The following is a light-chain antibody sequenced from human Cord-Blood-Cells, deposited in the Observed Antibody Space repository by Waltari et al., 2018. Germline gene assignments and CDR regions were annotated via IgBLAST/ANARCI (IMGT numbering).Light chain of an antibody. CDR1: QSVLYSSNNKNY. CDR3: QQYYSTPIT. CDR2: WAS. J-gene: IGKJ5*01. Sequence: LAVSLGERATTNCKSSQSVLYSSNNKNYLAWYQQKPGQPPKLLIYWASTRESGVPDRFSGSGSGTDFTLTISSLQAEDVAVYYCQQYYSTPITFGQGTRLEIK. V-gene: IGKV4-1*01.